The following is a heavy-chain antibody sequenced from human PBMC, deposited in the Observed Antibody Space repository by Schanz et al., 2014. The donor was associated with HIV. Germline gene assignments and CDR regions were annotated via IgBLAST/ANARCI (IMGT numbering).Heavy chain of an antibody. D-gene: IGHD3-22*01. CDR2: TYNRGGT. Sequence: QVQLQESGPGLVKPSQTLSLTCTVSGGSINSGDYYWTWIRQSPGKGLEWIGHTYNRGGTFYNPPLKSRATISIDTSANQLSLKLASVTAADTAVYYCARGEGYYYDSSGFPLASGMDVWGQGTLVTVSS. CDR1: GGSINSGDYY. J-gene: IGHJ4*02. CDR3: ARGEGYYYDSSGFPLASGMDV. V-gene: IGHV4-30-4*01.